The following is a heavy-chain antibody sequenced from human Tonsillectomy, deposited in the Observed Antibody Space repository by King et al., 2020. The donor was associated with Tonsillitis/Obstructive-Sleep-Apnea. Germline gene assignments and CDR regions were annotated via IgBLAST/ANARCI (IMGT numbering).Heavy chain of an antibody. CDR1: GGSISSYY. V-gene: IGHV4-59*01. CDR3: ARETSLRNYVPLRPVYFDY. CDR2: IYYSGST. J-gene: IGHJ4*02. D-gene: IGHD4-11*01. Sequence: VQLQESGPGLVKPSETLSLTCTVSGGSISSYYWSWIRQPPGKGLEWIGYIYYSGSTNYNPSLKSRFTISVDTSKNQFSLKLSSVTASDTAVYYCARETSLRNYVPLRPVYFDYWGQGTLVTVSS.